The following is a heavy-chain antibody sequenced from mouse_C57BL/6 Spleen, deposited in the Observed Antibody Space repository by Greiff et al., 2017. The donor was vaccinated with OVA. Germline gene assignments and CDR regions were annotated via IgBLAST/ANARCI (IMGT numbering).Heavy chain of an antibody. CDR2: INPSTGGT. D-gene: IGHD5-1*01. CDR1: GYSFTGYY. V-gene: IGHV1-42*01. Sequence: EVQLQQSGPELVKPGASVKISCKASGYSFTGYYMNWVKQSPEKSLEWIGEINPSTGGTTYNQKFKAKATLTVDKSSSTDYMQLKSLTSEDSAVYYCARTYTFYAMDYWGQGTSVTVSS. J-gene: IGHJ4*01. CDR3: ARTYTFYAMDY.